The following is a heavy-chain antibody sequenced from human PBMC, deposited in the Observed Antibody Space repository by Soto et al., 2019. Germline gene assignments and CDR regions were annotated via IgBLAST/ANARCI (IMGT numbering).Heavy chain of an antibody. Sequence: QVQLVQSGAEVKKPGSSVKVSCKASGGTFSSYAISWVRQAPGQGLEWMGGIIPIFGTANYAQKLQGRVTINADESTSTDYMELSSLRSADTAVYYCARDYGGNSALDYWGQGTLVTVSS. CDR1: GGTFSSYA. CDR3: ARDYGGNSALDY. CDR2: IIPIFGTA. V-gene: IGHV1-69*01. J-gene: IGHJ4*02. D-gene: IGHD4-17*01.